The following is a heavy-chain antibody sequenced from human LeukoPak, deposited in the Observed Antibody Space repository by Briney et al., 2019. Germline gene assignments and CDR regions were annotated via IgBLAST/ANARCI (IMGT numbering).Heavy chain of an antibody. J-gene: IGHJ4*02. D-gene: IGHD6-13*01. CDR3: TIAAAGVGEFDY. CDR1: GGSISSSSYY. Sequence: AETLSLTCTVSGGSISSSSYYWGWIRQPPGKGLEWIGSIYYSGSTYYNPSLKSRVTISVDTSKNQFSLKLSSVTAADTAVYYCTIAAAGVGEFDYWGQGTLVTVSS. V-gene: IGHV4-39*01. CDR2: IYYSGST.